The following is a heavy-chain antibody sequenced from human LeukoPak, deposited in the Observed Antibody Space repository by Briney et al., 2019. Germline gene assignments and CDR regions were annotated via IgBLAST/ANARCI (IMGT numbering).Heavy chain of an antibody. V-gene: IGHV3-7*04. D-gene: IGHD3-22*01. CDR3: ARDRSDYYDDSGYKPLDY. J-gene: IGHJ4*02. CDR1: GFTFSNYW. Sequence: GGSLRLSCVASGFTFSNYWMTWVRQAPGKGLEWVANIKLDGSEEYYEDSVKGRFTISRDNAKNSLFLQMNSLRAEDTAVYYCARDRSDYYDDSGYKPLDYWGQGTLVTVSS. CDR2: IKLDGSEE.